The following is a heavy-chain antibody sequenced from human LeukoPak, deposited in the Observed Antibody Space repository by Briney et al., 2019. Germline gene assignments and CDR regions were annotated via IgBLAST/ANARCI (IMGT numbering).Heavy chain of an antibody. J-gene: IGHJ5*02. V-gene: IGHV4-34*01. D-gene: IGHD3-22*01. CDR3: ARCTKGFRGLYYYDGSGIAP. Sequence: SETLSLTCAVYGGSFSGYYWSWIRQPPGKGLEWIGEINHSGSTNYNPSLKSRVTISVDTSKNQFSLKLSSVTAADTAVYYCARCTKGFRGLYYYDGSGIAPWGQGTLVTVSS. CDR1: GGSFSGYY. CDR2: INHSGST.